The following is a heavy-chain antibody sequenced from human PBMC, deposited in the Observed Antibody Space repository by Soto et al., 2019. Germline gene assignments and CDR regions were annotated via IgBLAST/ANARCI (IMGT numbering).Heavy chain of an antibody. J-gene: IGHJ5*02. V-gene: IGHV3-48*02. CDR1: GFMFRNSS. D-gene: IGHD6-6*01. CDR2: ISSRSSTI. Sequence: GGSLRLSCVASGFMFRNSSMNWVRQAPGKGLEWIAYISSRSSTIYYADSVKGRFTISRDNAKNSLYPQTNSLGDEDTAVYYSARGLVLHNWFDPWGLGTLVTVSS. CDR3: ARGLVLHNWFDP.